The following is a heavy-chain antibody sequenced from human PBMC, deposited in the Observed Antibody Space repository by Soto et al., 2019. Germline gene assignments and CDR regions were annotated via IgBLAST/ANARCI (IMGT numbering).Heavy chain of an antibody. CDR3: ARGRRSSSWEPNYYYYYGMDV. CDR1: GGSISSSSYY. CDR2: IFYSGST. Sequence: PSETLSLTCTVSGGSISSSSYYWGWIRQPPGKGLEWIGSIFYSGSTYYNPSLKSRVTISVDTSKNQFSLKLSSVTAADTAVYYCARGRRSSSWEPNYYYYYGMDVWAKGPRSPSP. J-gene: IGHJ6*02. D-gene: IGHD6-13*01. V-gene: IGHV4-39*01.